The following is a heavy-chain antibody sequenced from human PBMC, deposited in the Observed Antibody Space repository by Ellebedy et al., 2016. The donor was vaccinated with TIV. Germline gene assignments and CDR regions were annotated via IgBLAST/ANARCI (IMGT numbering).Heavy chain of an antibody. CDR1: GYTFTGHY. CDR2: INPNSGGT. CDR3: ASAVHCSSTSCSFDY. D-gene: IGHD2-2*01. J-gene: IGHJ4*02. V-gene: IGHV1-2*02. Sequence: ASVKVSXKASGYTFTGHYMHWVRQAPGQGLEWMGWINPNSGGTNYAQKFQGRVTMTRDTSISTAYMELSRLRSDDTAVYYCASAVHCSSTSCSFDYWGQGTLVTVSS.